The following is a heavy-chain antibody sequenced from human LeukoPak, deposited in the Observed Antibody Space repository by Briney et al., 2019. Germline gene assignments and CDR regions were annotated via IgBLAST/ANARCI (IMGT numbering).Heavy chain of an antibody. V-gene: IGHV4-59*01. J-gene: IGHJ4*02. CDR2: IYYSGST. CDR3: ATYSSGYYYVAY. CDR1: GGSISSYY. Sequence: SETLSLTCTVSGGSISSYYWSWIRQPPGKGLEWIGYIYYSGSTNYNPSLKSRVTISVDTSKNKFSLKLSSVTAADTAVYYCATYSSGYYYVAYWGQGTLVTVSS. D-gene: IGHD3-22*01.